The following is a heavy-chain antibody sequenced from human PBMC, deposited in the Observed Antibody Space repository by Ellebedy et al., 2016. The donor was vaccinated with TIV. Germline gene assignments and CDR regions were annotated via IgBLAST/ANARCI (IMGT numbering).Heavy chain of an antibody. J-gene: IGHJ4*02. CDR1: GFTFRSHW. CDR2: IKQDGSEK. D-gene: IGHD2-2*01. CDR3: AGNCSSTTCLKY. Sequence: PGGSLRLSCAASGFTFRSHWMSWVRQAPGNGLEWVANIKQDGSEKYYVDSVKGRFAISRDNAKNSLYLQMSGLRAEDTAVYYCAGNCSSTTCLKYWGQGTLVTVSS. V-gene: IGHV3-7*03.